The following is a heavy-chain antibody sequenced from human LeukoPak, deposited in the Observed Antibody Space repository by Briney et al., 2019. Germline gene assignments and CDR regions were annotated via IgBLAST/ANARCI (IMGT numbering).Heavy chain of an antibody. V-gene: IGHV3-30*01. Sequence: PGGSLRLSCAASGFTFSSYAMHWVRQAPGKGLEWVAAIAADGKDKHHADSVRGRFTISRDNSKNTLYLQMNSLRTEDTAVYYCARARGRIAVYYFDYWGQGTLVTVSS. J-gene: IGHJ4*02. CDR2: IAADGKDK. D-gene: IGHD3-16*01. CDR3: ARARGRIAVYYFDY. CDR1: GFTFSSYA.